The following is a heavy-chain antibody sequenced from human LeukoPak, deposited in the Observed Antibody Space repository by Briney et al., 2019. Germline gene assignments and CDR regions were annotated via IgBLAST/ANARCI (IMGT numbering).Heavy chain of an antibody. D-gene: IGHD1-26*01. Sequence: SGGSLRLSCAASGFTFSSYGMHWVRQAPGKGLEWVAVISYDGSNKYYADSVKGRFTISGDNSKNTLYLQMNSLRAEDTAVYYCARGGSYLSAFDIWGQGTMVTVSS. CDR2: ISYDGSNK. CDR1: GFTFSSYG. V-gene: IGHV3-30*03. CDR3: ARGGSYLSAFDI. J-gene: IGHJ3*02.